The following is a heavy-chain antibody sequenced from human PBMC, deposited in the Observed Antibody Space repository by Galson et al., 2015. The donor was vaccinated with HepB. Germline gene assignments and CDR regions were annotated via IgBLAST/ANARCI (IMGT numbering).Heavy chain of an antibody. CDR1: GDSVSSNSAA. Sequence: RAISGDSVSSNSAAWNWIRQSPSRGLEWLGRTFYRSKWYNDYAVSVKSRMTINPDTSKNQFSLQLNSVTPEDTAVYYCARDVEVAGIVLGAFDIWGQGTMVTVSS. D-gene: IGHD6-19*01. CDR3: ARDVEVAGIVLGAFDI. J-gene: IGHJ3*02. CDR2: TFYRSKWYN. V-gene: IGHV6-1*01.